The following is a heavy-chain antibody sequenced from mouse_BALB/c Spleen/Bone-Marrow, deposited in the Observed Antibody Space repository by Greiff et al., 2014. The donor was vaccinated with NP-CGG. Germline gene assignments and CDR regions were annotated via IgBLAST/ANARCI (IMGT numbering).Heavy chain of an antibody. V-gene: IGHV14-3*02. Sequence: EVQLVESGAELVKPGASVKLSCTASGSNIKDTYMHWVKQRPEQGLEWIGRIDPANGNTKYDPKFQGKATITADTSSNTAYLQLSSLTSEDTAVYYCARYYYGSSYFDYWGQGTTLTVSS. CDR2: IDPANGNT. D-gene: IGHD1-1*01. CDR1: GSNIKDTY. J-gene: IGHJ2*01. CDR3: ARYYYGSSYFDY.